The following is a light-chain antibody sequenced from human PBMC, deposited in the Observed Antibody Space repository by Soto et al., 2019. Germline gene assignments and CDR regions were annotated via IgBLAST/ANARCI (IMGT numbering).Light chain of an antibody. J-gene: IGKJ5*01. CDR1: QSVSSY. CDR2: DTS. CDR3: QQRSNWPIT. Sequence: EIVLTQSPATLSLSPGERVTLSCRASQSVSSYLGWYQQKPGQAPRLLIYDTSSRATGIPARFSGSGSGTDFTLTISSLEPGDFAVYYCQQRSNWPITFGQGTRLEIK. V-gene: IGKV3-11*01.